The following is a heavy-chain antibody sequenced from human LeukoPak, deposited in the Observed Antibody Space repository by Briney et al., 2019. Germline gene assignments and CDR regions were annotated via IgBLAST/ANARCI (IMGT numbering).Heavy chain of an antibody. CDR2: ISSSSSTI. J-gene: IGHJ3*02. Sequence: GGSLRLSCVASGFTFNNYAMTWVRQAPGKGLEWVSYISSSSSTIYYADSVKGRFTISRDNAKNSLYLQMNSLRAEDTAVYYCARDGRDAFDIWGQGTMVTVSS. CDR3: ARDGRDAFDI. V-gene: IGHV3-48*04. CDR1: GFTFNNYA.